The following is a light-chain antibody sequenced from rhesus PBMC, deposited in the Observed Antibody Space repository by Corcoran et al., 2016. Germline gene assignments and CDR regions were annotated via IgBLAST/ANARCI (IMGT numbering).Light chain of an antibody. Sequence: EIVLTQSPTSMAVSLGERVTLSCTASSSVRTSYLHWYQQNPGSPPSLLVPRTSRLASGVPARFSGSGSWTSYSLTINGTEAEDSANYYFQQGFSFPFTFGPGTKLDLK. CDR1: SSVRTSY. J-gene: IGKJ3*01. V-gene: IGKV3S9*01. CDR2: RTS. CDR3: QQGFSFPFT.